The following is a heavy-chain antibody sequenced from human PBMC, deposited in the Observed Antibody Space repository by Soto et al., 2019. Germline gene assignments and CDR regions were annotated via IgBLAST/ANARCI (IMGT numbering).Heavy chain of an antibody. Sequence: SVKVSCKASGDTFSSYAISWVRQAPGQGLEWMGGIIPIFGTANYAQKFQGRVTITADESTSTAYMELSSLRSEDTAVYYCASVATMSFDAFDICGQGTMVTVSS. CDR2: IIPIFGTA. V-gene: IGHV1-69*13. CDR3: ASVATMSFDAFDI. CDR1: GDTFSSYA. J-gene: IGHJ3*02. D-gene: IGHD5-12*01.